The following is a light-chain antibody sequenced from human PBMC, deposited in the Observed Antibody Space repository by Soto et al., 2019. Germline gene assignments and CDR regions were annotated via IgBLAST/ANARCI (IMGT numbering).Light chain of an antibody. Sequence: AIQMTQSPSSLSASVGDRVTITCRASQGITDDLGWYQQKPGEAPKLLIYAASSLQSGVPSRFSGSGSGTDFTLTISSLQPEDFATYYCLQNFNFLWTFGQGTKVEIK. CDR1: QGITDD. CDR2: AAS. V-gene: IGKV1-6*01. J-gene: IGKJ1*01. CDR3: LQNFNFLWT.